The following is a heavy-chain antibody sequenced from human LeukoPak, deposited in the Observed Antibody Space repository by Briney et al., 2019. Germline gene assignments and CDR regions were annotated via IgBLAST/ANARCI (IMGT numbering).Heavy chain of an antibody. D-gene: IGHD6-6*01. CDR1: GGSVTGSNTFY. Sequence: SETLSLTCTVSGGSVTGSNTFYWGCIRQAPGKGLEWVGSIHHSGSTYYSPSLKSRVTISLDTSKNQFSLNLNSVTAADTAVYYCATYSTSSGSFDYWGQGTLVTVSS. V-gene: IGHV4-39*07. CDR3: ATYSTSSGSFDY. CDR2: IHHSGST. J-gene: IGHJ4*02.